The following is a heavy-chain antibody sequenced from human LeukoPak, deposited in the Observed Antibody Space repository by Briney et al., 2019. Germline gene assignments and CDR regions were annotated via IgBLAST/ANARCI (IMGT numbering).Heavy chain of an antibody. D-gene: IGHD6-19*01. CDR3: ARVAVTGAPYDYAMAV. J-gene: IGHJ6*02. V-gene: IGHV3-7*01. CDR1: GFTFSSYW. Sequence: GGSLRLSCAASGFTFSSYWMSWVRQAPGKGLEWVANIKQDGSEKYYVDSVKGRFTISRDNAKNSLYLQMNSLRAEDTAVYYCARVAVTGAPYDYAMAVWGQGTTVTVSS. CDR2: IKQDGSEK.